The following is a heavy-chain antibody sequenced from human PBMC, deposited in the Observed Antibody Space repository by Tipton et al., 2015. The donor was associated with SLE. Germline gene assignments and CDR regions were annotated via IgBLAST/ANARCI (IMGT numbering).Heavy chain of an antibody. CDR1: GFTFSSYS. D-gene: IGHD3-9*01. Sequence: SLRLSCAASGFTFSSYSMNWVRQAPGKGLEWVSSISSSSSYIYYADSVKGRFTISRDNAKNSLYLQMNSLRAEDTAVYYCARDPHPLTGYYPDFDYWGQGTQVTVSS. CDR3: ARDPHPLTGYYPDFDY. V-gene: IGHV3-21*03. J-gene: IGHJ4*02. CDR2: ISSSSSYI.